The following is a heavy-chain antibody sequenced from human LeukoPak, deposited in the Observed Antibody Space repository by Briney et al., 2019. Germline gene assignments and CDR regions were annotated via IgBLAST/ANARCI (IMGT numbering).Heavy chain of an antibody. Sequence: GGSLRLSCAASGFAVSSNFMSWVRQAPGKGLEWVSVIYGGGSTYYPDSVKGRFTISRDTFKNTVYLQMNSLRAEDTAVYYCARADSWAGPDYWGQGTLVTVSS. V-gene: IGHV3-53*01. CDR1: GFAVSSNF. CDR2: IYGGGST. J-gene: IGHJ4*02. CDR3: ARADSWAGPDY. D-gene: IGHD6-13*01.